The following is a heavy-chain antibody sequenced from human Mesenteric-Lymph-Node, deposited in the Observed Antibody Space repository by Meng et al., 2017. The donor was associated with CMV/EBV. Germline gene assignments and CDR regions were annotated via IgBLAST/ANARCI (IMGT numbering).Heavy chain of an antibody. CDR3: TTLKVNLVIES. CDR1: GFTISDAW. CDR2: IRSKIDGGTS. V-gene: IGHV3-15*01. Sequence: ESLKISCAVSGFTISDAWMSWVRQAPGKGLEWVGRIRSKIDGGTSDYAAPVEGRFTISSDDASNTLYLQLNSLTTEDTGVYYCTTLKVNLVIESWGQGTVVTVSS. D-gene: IGHD2/OR15-2a*01. J-gene: IGHJ4*02.